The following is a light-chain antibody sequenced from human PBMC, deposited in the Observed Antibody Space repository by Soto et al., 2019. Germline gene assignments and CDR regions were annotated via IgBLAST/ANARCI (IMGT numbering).Light chain of an antibody. CDR1: QSVSSN. CDR3: QQYNNWPRT. Sequence: EIVMTQSPATLSVSPGERATLSCRASQSVSSNLAWYQQKPGQAPRLLIYVASTRATGIPARFSGGGSGTEFTLTISSLQSEDFAVYYCQQYNNWPRTFGQGTKVEIK. J-gene: IGKJ1*01. V-gene: IGKV3-15*01. CDR2: VAS.